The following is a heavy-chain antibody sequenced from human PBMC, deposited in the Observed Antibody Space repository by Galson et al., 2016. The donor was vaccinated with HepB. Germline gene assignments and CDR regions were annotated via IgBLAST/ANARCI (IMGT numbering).Heavy chain of an antibody. Sequence: SLRLSCAASGFTFSTYWMHWVRQAPGKGLVWVSRINSYGGSTTYADSVKGRFTISRDNAKNTLYLQMNSLRAEDTAVYYCARDHYYDRSGYSDYFDYWGQGTVVTVSS. CDR2: INSYGGST. V-gene: IGHV3-74*01. J-gene: IGHJ4*02. D-gene: IGHD3-22*01. CDR3: ARDHYYDRSGYSDYFDY. CDR1: GFTFSTYW.